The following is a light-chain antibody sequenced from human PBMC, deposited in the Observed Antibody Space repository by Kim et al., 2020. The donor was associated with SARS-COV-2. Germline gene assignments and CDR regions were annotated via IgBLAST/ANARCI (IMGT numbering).Light chain of an antibody. CDR3: QQRLRWHLT. CDR1: QNIGGN. Sequence: EVVLTQSPASLSLSPGEGATLSCRASQNIGGNIAWYQLKPGQAPRLLIYDAFNRATDTPVRFSGSGSGTDFTLTISSLEPEDFADYYCQQRLRWHLTFGRGTKVDIK. J-gene: IGKJ4*01. CDR2: DAF. V-gene: IGKV3-11*01.